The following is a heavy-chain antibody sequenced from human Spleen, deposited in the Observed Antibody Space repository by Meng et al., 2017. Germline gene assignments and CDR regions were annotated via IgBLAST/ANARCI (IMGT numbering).Heavy chain of an antibody. CDR2: INADNGNT. Sequence: QVQLVQSGAEVKKPGASVKVSCKASGYTFTNYVMDWVRQAPGQRLEWMGWINADNGNTKDSQKFQGRVTITRETSASTAYMELSSLRSEDTAVYYCARGGSYYSSSVSYWGQGTLVTVSS. J-gene: IGHJ4*02. D-gene: IGHD3-10*01. CDR3: ARGGSYYSSSVSY. V-gene: IGHV1-3*01. CDR1: GYTFTNYV.